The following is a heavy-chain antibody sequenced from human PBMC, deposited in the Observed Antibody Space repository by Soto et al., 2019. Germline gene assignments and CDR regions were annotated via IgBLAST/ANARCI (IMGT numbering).Heavy chain of an antibody. D-gene: IGHD3-16*01. CDR3: AKARVSGYYYGMEV. CDR1: GFTFDDYT. J-gene: IGHJ6*02. CDR2: ISWDGGST. V-gene: IGHV3-43*01. Sequence: PGGSLRLSCAASGFTFDDYTMHWVRQAPGKGLEWVSLISWDGGSTYYADSVKGRFTISRDNSKNSLYLQMNSLRTEDTALYYCAKARVSGYYYGMEVWGQGTTVTVPS.